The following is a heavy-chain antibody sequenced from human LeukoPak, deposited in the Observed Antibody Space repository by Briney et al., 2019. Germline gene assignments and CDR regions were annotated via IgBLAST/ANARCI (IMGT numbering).Heavy chain of an antibody. Sequence: SETLSLTCAVYGGSFRGYYWSWIRQPPGKGLEWIGEINHSGSTNYNPSLKSRVTISVDTSKNQFSLKLSSVTVADTAVYYCARVTWGGIAAADGKYFDYWGQGTLVTVSS. CDR3: ARVTWGGIAAADGKYFDY. V-gene: IGHV4-34*01. CDR1: GGSFRGYY. J-gene: IGHJ4*02. D-gene: IGHD6-13*01. CDR2: INHSGST.